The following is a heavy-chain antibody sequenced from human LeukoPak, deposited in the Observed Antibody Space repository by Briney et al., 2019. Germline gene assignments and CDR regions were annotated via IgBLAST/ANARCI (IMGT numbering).Heavy chain of an antibody. J-gene: IGHJ3*02. V-gene: IGHV4-59*08. Sequence: SETLSLTCTVSGDSISSYYWSWIRQPPGKGLEWIGYIYYSGGTDYNPPLKSRVTISVDTSKNQFPLKLRSVTAADTAVYYCARHVTISGPYDASDIWGQGTMVTVSP. CDR3: ARHVTISGPYDASDI. CDR1: GDSISSYY. CDR2: IYYSGGT. D-gene: IGHD5-24*01.